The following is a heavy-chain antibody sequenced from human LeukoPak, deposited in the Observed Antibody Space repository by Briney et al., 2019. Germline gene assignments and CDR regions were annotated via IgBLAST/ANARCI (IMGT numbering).Heavy chain of an antibody. D-gene: IGHD6-13*01. Sequence: SETLSLTCTVPGGSISSSNYYWTWIRQPPGKGLEWIGTIYYSGNNYHNPSLKSRVTISVDTSKNQFSLKLSSVTAADTAVYYCARQASSGWFARFDPWGQGTLVTVSS. J-gene: IGHJ5*02. V-gene: IGHV4-39*01. CDR3: ARQASSGWFARFDP. CDR1: GGSISSSNYY. CDR2: IYYSGNN.